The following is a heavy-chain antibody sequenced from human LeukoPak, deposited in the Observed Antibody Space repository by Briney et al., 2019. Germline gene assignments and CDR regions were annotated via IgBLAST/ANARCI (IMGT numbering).Heavy chain of an antibody. CDR3: AKEPASGSCFDY. D-gene: IGHD3-10*01. J-gene: IGHJ4*02. CDR1: GYTFNSYA. V-gene: IGHV3-23*01. CDR2: ISGSGTST. Sequence: GGSLRLSCTASGYTFNSYAMSWVRQAPGKGLEWVSGISGSGTSTYYADSVKGRFTISRDNSKNTLYLQMNSLRAEDSALYYCAKEPASGSCFDYWGQGILVTVSS.